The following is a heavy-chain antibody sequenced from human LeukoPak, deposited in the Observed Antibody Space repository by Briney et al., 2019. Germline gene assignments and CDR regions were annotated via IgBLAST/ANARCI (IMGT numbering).Heavy chain of an antibody. Sequence: KTSETLSLTCTVSGGSISSYYWSWIRQPPGKGLEWIGYIYCSGSTNYNPSLKSRVTISVDTSKNQFSLKLSSVTAADTAVYYCARDSNRRFDYWGQGTLVTVSS. CDR2: IYCSGST. CDR3: ARDSNRRFDY. V-gene: IGHV4-59*01. J-gene: IGHJ4*02. CDR1: GGSISSYY.